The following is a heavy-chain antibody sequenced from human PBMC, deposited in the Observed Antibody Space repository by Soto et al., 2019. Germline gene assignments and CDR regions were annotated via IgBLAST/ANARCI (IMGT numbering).Heavy chain of an antibody. D-gene: IGHD3-3*01. J-gene: IGHJ6*02. CDR1: GYTFTSYA. CDR3: ARLDDFWSGYQTNYYYYGMDV. CDR2: INAGNGNT. Sequence: GASVKVSCKASGYTFTSYAMHWVRQAPGQRLEWMGWINAGNGNTKYSQKFQGRVTITRDTSASTAYMELSSLRSEDTAVYYCARLDDFWSGYQTNYYYYGMDVWGQGTTVTVSS. V-gene: IGHV1-3*01.